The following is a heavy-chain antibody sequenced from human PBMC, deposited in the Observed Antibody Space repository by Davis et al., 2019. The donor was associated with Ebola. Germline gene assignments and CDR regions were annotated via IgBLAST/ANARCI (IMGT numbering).Heavy chain of an antibody. CDR3: ARGGYDILTGYSPMDV. CDR2: IGTAGDT. D-gene: IGHD3-9*01. CDR1: GFTFSSYD. V-gene: IGHV3-13*01. Sequence: GGSLRLSCAASGFTFSSYDMHWVRQATGKGLEWVSAIGTAGDTYYPGSVKGRFTISRENAKNSLYLQMNSLRAGDTAVYYCARGGYDILTGYSPMDVWGHGTTVTVSS. J-gene: IGHJ6*02.